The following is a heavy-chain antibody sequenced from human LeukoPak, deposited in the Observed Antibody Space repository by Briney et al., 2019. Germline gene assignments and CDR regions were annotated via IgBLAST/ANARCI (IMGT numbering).Heavy chain of an antibody. CDR2: ISSSGSTI. J-gene: IGHJ4*02. D-gene: IGHD6-19*01. Sequence: SGGSLRLSCAASGFTFSDYYMSWIRQAPGKGLEWVSYISSSGSTIYYADSVKGRFTISGDNAMDTLYLQMDSLTPEDTAVYYCARDGRRPRIAVSGSDYWGQGTLVTVSS. CDR1: GFTFSDYY. V-gene: IGHV3-11*04. CDR3: ARDGRRPRIAVSGSDY.